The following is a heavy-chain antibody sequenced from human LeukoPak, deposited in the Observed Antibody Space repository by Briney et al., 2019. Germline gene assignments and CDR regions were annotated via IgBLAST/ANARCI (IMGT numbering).Heavy chain of an antibody. Sequence: GGSLRLSCAASGFSFISYGMHWVRQAPGKGLEWVGAISDDGRRKDYADSVRGRFTISRDNSKDTLYLQMNSLRAEDTAVYYCAKRPSDYGDYVSYFDYWGQGTLVTVSS. CDR1: GFSFISYG. D-gene: IGHD4-17*01. CDR3: AKRPSDYGDYVSYFDY. CDR2: ISDDGRRK. V-gene: IGHV3-30*18. J-gene: IGHJ4*02.